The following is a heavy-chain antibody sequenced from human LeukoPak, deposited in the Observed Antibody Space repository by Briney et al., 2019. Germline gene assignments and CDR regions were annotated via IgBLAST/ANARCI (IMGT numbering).Heavy chain of an antibody. Sequence: PGGSLGLSCAASGFTFSIYAMSWVRQAPGKGLEWVSGISGSGGSIGSVSGRFTISRDNSKNTLFLQMNSLRAEDTAVYYCAKVRSSWPRPTYYGMDVWGQGTTVTVSS. CDR3: AKVRSSWPRPTYYGMDV. D-gene: IGHD6-13*01. CDR2: ISGSGGS. J-gene: IGHJ6*02. V-gene: IGHV3-23*01. CDR1: GFTFSIYA.